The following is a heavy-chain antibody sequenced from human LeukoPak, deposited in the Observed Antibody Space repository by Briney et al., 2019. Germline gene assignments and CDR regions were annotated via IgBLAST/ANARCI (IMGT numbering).Heavy chain of an antibody. J-gene: IGHJ4*02. CDR3: ARRDTAMVTYVDY. CDR2: IIPIFGTA. V-gene: IGHV1-69*13. CDR1: GGTFSSYA. D-gene: IGHD5-18*01. Sequence: SVKVSCKASGGTFSSYAISWVRQAPGQGLEWMGGIIPIFGTANYAQKFQGRVTITADESTSTAYMELSSLRSEDTAVYYCARRDTAMVTYVDYWGQGTLVTVSS.